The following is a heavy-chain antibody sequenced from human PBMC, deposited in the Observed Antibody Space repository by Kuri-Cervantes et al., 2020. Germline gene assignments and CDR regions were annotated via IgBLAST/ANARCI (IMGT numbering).Heavy chain of an antibody. V-gene: IGHV3-7*03. CDR2: IKEDGSEE. D-gene: IGHD5-18*01. CDR1: GLMFSKTW. CDR3: AKVRKTRVGYSYGSGGFDY. Sequence: LSLTCVASGLMFSKTWMSWVRQAPGDGPEFVANIKEDGSEEYYADSVRGRFTISRDNARNLVYLQMNSLRVEGTAVYYCAKVRKTRVGYSYGSGGFDYWGQGTLVTVSS. J-gene: IGHJ4*02.